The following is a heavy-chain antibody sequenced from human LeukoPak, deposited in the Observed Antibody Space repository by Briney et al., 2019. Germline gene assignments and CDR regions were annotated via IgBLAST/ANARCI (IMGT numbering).Heavy chain of an antibody. V-gene: IGHV3-9*01. J-gene: IGHJ4*02. D-gene: IGHD3-16*01. CDR3: AKGDFTFSGNFDY. Sequence: GGSLRLSCAASGFTFDDYAMHWVRQAPGKGLEWVSGISWNSGSIGYADSVKGRFTISRDNAKNSLYLQMNSLRAEDTALYYCAKGDFTFSGNFDYWGQGTLVTVSS. CDR2: ISWNSGSI. CDR1: GFTFDDYA.